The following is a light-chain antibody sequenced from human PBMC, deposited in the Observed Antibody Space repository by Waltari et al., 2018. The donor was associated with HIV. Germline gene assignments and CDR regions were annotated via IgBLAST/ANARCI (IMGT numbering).Light chain of an antibody. J-gene: IGLJ2*01. CDR3: CAYAGSTTYVI. CDR2: EVS. CDR1: SSDVGVYNL. V-gene: IGLV2-23*02. Sequence: QSALTQPASVSGSPGQSLTISCTGTSSDVGVYNLVSWYHHHPGKAPKLIRHEVSKQRSGVSNRFSCSKSGNTASLTISGLQAEDEADYYCCAYAGSTTYVIFGGGTKLTVL.